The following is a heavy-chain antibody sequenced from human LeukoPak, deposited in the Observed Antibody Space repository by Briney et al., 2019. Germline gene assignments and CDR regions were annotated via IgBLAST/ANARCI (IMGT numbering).Heavy chain of an antibody. CDR2: ISDSGGST. CDR1: GITLSNYG. V-gene: IGHV3-23*01. CDR3: AKRGVVIRVILVGFHKEAYYFDS. D-gene: IGHD3-22*01. J-gene: IGHJ4*02. Sequence: GGSLRLSCAVSGITLSNYGMSWARHAPAKGLEWVAGISDSGGSTNYADSVKGRFTIYRDNPRNTLYLQMNSLRAEDTAVYFCAKRGVVIRVILVGFHKEAYYFDSWGQGALVTVSS.